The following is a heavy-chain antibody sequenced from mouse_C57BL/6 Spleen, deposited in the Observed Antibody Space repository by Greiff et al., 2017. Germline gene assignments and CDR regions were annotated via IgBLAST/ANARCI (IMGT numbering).Heavy chain of an antibody. CDR2: IDPEDGDT. CDR1: GFNIKDYY. D-gene: IGHD3-2*02. Sequence: EVQLQQSGAELVRPGASVKLSCTASGFNIKDYYMHWVKQRPEQGLEWIGRIDPEDGDTEYAPKFQGKATMTADTSSNTSYLQLSSLTSEDTAVYYCTLDSSGPGWFAYWGQGTLVTVSA. CDR3: TLDSSGPGWFAY. J-gene: IGHJ3*01. V-gene: IGHV14-1*01.